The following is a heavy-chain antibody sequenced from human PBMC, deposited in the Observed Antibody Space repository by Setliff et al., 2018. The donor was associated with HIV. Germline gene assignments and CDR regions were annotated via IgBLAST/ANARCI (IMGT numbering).Heavy chain of an antibody. CDR2: IYYSGDT. Sequence: PSETLSLTCTVSGGSVSSSSYYWGWIRQATGKGLEWIGTIYYSGDTQYNPSFKSRVIISVDTSKNQFSLKLSSVTAADTAVYYCAGGPGTTSIDYWAQGTLVTVSS. J-gene: IGHJ4*02. CDR3: AGGPGTTSIDY. CDR1: GGSVSSSSYY. D-gene: IGHD1-26*01. V-gene: IGHV4-39*01.